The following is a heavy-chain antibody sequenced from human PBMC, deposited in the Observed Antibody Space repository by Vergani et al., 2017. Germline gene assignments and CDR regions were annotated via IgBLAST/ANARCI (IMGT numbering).Heavy chain of an antibody. CDR3: AKDLGTSSGGGWFDP. V-gene: IGHV3-9*02. CDR1: GFTSAGYA. J-gene: IGHJ5*02. CDR2: ISWNSSSI. Sequence: EVQLEESGGGLVLPGRSLRLSCVASGFTSAGYAMHWVRQAPGKGLEWVSSISWNSSSIGYADSVKGRFTISRDNAKNSLYLQMKSLRAEDTALYYCAKDLGTSSGGGWFDPWGQGTLVTVSS. D-gene: IGHD6-6*01.